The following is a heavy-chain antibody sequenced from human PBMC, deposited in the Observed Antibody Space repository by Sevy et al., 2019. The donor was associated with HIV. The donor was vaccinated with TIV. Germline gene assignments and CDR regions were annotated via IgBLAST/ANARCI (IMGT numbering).Heavy chain of an antibody. CDR2: INESGIT. J-gene: IGHJ5*02. CDR1: DGSFSGYY. D-gene: IGHD2-2*01. CDR3: ARSPPVVVVPGAPSWFDP. Sequence: KPLETLSLTCAVHDGSFSGYYWNWIRQLPGKGLEWIGEINESGITYYNPSLNSRVAISVDTSKKQFSLKLNSVTAVDSAVYFCARSPPVVVVPGAPSWFDPWGQGTLVTVSS. V-gene: IGHV4-34*01.